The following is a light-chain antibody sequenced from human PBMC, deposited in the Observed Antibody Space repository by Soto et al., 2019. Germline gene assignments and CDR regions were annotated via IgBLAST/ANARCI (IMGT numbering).Light chain of an antibody. CDR1: QSVSTY. CDR2: DAS. Sequence: EIVLTQYPATLSLSPGERATLSCRASQSVSTYLVWYQQKPGQAPRLLIYDASKRATGIPDRFSGSGSGTDFTLSISSLEPEDFAVYYCQQRSTWPRAFGGGTKVEIK. J-gene: IGKJ4*01. CDR3: QQRSTWPRA. V-gene: IGKV3-11*01.